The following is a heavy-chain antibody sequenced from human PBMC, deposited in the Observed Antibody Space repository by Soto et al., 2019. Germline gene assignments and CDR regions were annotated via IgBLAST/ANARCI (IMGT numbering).Heavy chain of an antibody. Sequence: VGSLRLSCAASVFTFSSYAMSCVRQAPGKWLEWVSAISGSGGSTYYADSVKGRFTISRDNSKNTLYLQMNSLRAEDTAVYYCAKGQIHCSSTSSYAPPYYYYGMDVWRQGTTVIVSS. J-gene: IGHJ6*02. V-gene: IGHV3-23*01. CDR2: ISGSGGST. CDR3: AKGQIHCSSTSSYAPPYYYYGMDV. CDR1: VFTFSSYA. D-gene: IGHD2-2*01.